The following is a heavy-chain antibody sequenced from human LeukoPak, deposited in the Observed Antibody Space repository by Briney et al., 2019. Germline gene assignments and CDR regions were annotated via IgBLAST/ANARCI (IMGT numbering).Heavy chain of an antibody. J-gene: IGHJ4*02. V-gene: IGHV1-18*01. CDR3: ARGAWELLPGDY. CDR1: GYTFTSYG. CDR2: ISAYNGNT. Sequence: ASVKVSCKASGYTFTSYGISWVRQAPGQGPEWMGWISAYNGNTNYAQKLQGRVAMTTDTSTSTAYMELRSLRSDDTAVYYCARGAWELLPGDYWGQGTLVTVSS. D-gene: IGHD1-26*01.